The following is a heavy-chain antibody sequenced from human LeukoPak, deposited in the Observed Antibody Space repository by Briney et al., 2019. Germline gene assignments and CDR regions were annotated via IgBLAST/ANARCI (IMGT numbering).Heavy chain of an antibody. J-gene: IGHJ4*02. D-gene: IGHD2-21*02. Sequence: GGSLRLSCAASGFTFSSYSMNWVRQAPGKGLEWVSSISSSSSYIYYADSVKGRFTISRDNAKNSLYLQMNSLRAEDTAVYYCARDMCGNNCYFFDYWGQGTLVTVSS. CDR2: ISSSSSYI. V-gene: IGHV3-21*01. CDR1: GFTFSSYS. CDR3: ARDMCGNNCYFFDY.